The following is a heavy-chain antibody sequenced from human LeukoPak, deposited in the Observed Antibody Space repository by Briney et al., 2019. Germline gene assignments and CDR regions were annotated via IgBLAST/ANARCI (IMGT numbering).Heavy chain of an antibody. J-gene: IGHJ4*02. CDR2: IIPIFGTA. CDR3: ARDRWSGYTY. V-gene: IGHV1-69*06. Sequence: SVKVSCKASGGTFSSYAISWVRQAPGQGLEWMGGIIPIFGTANYAQKFQGRVTITADKSTSTAYMELSSLRSDDTAVYYCARDRWSGYTYWGQGTLVTVSS. D-gene: IGHD5-12*01. CDR1: GGTFSSYA.